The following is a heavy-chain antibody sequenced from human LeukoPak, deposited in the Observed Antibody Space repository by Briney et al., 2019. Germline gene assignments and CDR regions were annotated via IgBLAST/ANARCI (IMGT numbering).Heavy chain of an antibody. J-gene: IGHJ4*02. CDR2: IYYSGST. V-gene: IGHV4-39*02. Sequence: SETLSLTCTVSGGSISSSSYYWGWIRQPPGKWLEWIGSIYYSGSTYYNPPLKSRVTISVDTSKNQFSLKLSSVTAADTAVYYCAREGGYSYGDAPLHFDYWGQGTLVTVSS. CDR3: AREGGYSYGDAPLHFDY. D-gene: IGHD5-18*01. CDR1: GGSISSSSYY.